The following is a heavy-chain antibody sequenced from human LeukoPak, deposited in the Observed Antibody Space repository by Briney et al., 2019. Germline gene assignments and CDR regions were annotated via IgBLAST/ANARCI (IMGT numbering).Heavy chain of an antibody. V-gene: IGHV1-18*01. D-gene: IGHD6-13*01. J-gene: IGHJ4*02. CDR2: ISASNGNT. CDR1: GYTFTSYA. Sequence: ASVKLSCKACGYTFTSYAITWVRQAPGQGLEWMGWISASNGNTKYAQKLQGRVTMTTDTSTSTAYMELRSLRSDDTAVYYCARGSFGGYSSRWNPVDYWGQGTLVTVSS. CDR3: ARGSFGGYSSRWNPVDY.